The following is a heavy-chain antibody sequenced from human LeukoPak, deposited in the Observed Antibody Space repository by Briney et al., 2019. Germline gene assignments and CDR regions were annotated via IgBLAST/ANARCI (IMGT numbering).Heavy chain of an antibody. CDR1: GFTFSSYS. CDR3: AREASVAGTSAFDY. CDR2: ISSSSYI. D-gene: IGHD6-19*01. V-gene: IGHV3-21*01. J-gene: IGHJ4*02. Sequence: GGSLRLSCAASGFTFSSYSMNWVRQAPGKGLEWVSSISSSSYIYYADSVKGRFTISRDNAKNSLYLQMNSLRAEDTAVYYCAREASVAGTSAFDYWGQGTLVTVSS.